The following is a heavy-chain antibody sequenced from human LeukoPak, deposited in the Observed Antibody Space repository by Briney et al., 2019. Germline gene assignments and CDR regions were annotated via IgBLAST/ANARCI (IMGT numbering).Heavy chain of an antibody. CDR1: GFSFSDSW. J-gene: IGHJ5*02. D-gene: IGHD3-10*01. CDR3: AGDLRGVTFGT. V-gene: IGHV3-74*01. Sequence: PGGSLRLSCEASGFSFSDSWMHWARQTPGKGLVWVSRISPSGSVTNYADSVKGRFTISRDNAKKTLYLQTNSLRDEDTAVYYCAGDLRGVTFGTWGQGVLVTVSS. CDR2: ISPSGSVT.